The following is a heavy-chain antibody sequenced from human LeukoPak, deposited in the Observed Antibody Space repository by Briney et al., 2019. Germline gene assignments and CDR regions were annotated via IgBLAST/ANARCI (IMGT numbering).Heavy chain of an antibody. V-gene: IGHV4-59*01. CDR3: ARDIGVKRMVRGVIITGPFDY. CDR2: IYYSGST. D-gene: IGHD3-10*01. CDR1: GGSISSYY. Sequence: SETLSLTCTVSGGSISSYYWSWFRQPPGKGLEWIGYIYYSGSTNYNPSLKSRVTISVDTSKNQFSLKLSSVAAADTAVYYCARDIGVKRMVRGVIITGPFDYWGQGTLVTVSS. J-gene: IGHJ4*02.